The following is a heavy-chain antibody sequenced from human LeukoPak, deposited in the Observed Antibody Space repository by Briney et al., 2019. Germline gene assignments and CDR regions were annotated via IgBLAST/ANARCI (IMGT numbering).Heavy chain of an antibody. CDR2: ISALFPNT. D-gene: IGHD3-10*01. Sequence: GGSLRLSLSASGFTFDNYVMAWFRQAPGEGLEWVSTISALFPNTYSEDSVKGRFKISRDNSKGTLYLQMNSLRGGDTAVYYCAKDLSSGSGRAGNMDVWGKGTTVTVSS. J-gene: IGHJ6*03. CDR3: AKDLSSGSGRAGNMDV. V-gene: IGHV3-23*01. CDR1: GFTFDNYV.